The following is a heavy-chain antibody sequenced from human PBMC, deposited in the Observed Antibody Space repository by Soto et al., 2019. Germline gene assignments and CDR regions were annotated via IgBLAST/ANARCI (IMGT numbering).Heavy chain of an antibody. V-gene: IGHV1-24*01. CDR3: ATFNAGYCSGGSCYGGGDY. Sequence: QVQLVQSGAEVKKPGASVKVSCKVSGYTLTELSMHWVRQAPGKGLEWMGGFDPEDGETIYAQKFQGRVTMTEDTSTDTAYMELSGLRSEDTAVYYCATFNAGYCSGGSCYGGGDYWGQGTLVTVSS. D-gene: IGHD2-15*01. CDR1: GYTLTELS. CDR2: FDPEDGET. J-gene: IGHJ4*02.